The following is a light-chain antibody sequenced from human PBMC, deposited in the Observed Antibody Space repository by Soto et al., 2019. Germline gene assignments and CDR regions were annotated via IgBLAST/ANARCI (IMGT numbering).Light chain of an antibody. Sequence: EIVLTQSPATLSLSPGERATLSCRASQSVSSYLSWYQQKPGQAPRLLIYDASNRATGIPARFSGSGSGTAFTLTISSLEPEDFAVYYCQPRSNWPITFGQGTRLEIK. CDR2: DAS. CDR3: QPRSNWPIT. J-gene: IGKJ5*01. V-gene: IGKV3-11*01. CDR1: QSVSSY.